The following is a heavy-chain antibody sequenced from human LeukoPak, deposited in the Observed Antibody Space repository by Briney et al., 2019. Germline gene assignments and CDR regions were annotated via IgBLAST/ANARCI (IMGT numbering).Heavy chain of an antibody. V-gene: IGHV3-53*01. CDR3: AKSATTVTSNFDY. J-gene: IGHJ4*02. D-gene: IGHD4-17*01. CDR2: IYSGGST. CDR1: GFTVSSNY. Sequence: PGGSLRLSCAASGFTVSSNYMSWVRQAPGKGLEWVSVIYSGGSTYYADSVKGRFTISRDNSKNTLYLQMNSLRAEDTAVYYCAKSATTVTSNFDYWGRGTLVTVSS.